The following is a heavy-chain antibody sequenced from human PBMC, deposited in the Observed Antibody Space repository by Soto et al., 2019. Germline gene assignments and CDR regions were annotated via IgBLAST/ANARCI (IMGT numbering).Heavy chain of an antibody. CDR3: ARDSALLYFDY. J-gene: IGHJ4*02. V-gene: IGHV3-48*01. D-gene: IGHD3-10*01. Sequence: PGGSLRLSCAASGFTFSSYSMNWVRQAPGKGLEWVSYISSSSSTIYYADSVKGRFTISRDNAKNSLYLQMNSLRAEDTAVYYWARDSALLYFDYWGQGTLVTLSS. CDR1: GFTFSSYS. CDR2: ISSSSSTI.